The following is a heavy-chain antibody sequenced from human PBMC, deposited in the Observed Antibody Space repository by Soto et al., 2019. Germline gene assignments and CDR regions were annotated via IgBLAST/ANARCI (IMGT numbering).Heavy chain of an antibody. CDR2: IYSSGTT. CDR3: ARDRIVGTSYFDY. J-gene: IGHJ4*02. V-gene: IGHV4-4*07. CDR1: GGSINRFY. D-gene: IGHD1-26*01. Sequence: QVQLQESGPGLVKPSETLSLICTVSGGSINRFYWSWIRQPAGKGLEWIGRIYSSGTTNYNPSLKSRVTMSVDTSKNQFSLRLSSVTAADTAVYYCARDRIVGTSYFDYWGQGTLVTVSS.